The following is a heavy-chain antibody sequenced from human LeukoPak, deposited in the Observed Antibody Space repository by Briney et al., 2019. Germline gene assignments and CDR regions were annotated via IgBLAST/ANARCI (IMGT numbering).Heavy chain of an antibody. CDR3: ARRTIFGVVTFDY. CDR2: ISANGGET. Sequence: GGSLRLSCAASGFTFSIYAMNWVRQAPGKGLEWVSSISANGGETHYADSVKGRFTISRDNSKNTLYLQINNPRVEDTAVYYCARRTIFGVVTFDYWGQGTLVTVPS. V-gene: IGHV3-23*01. D-gene: IGHD3-3*01. J-gene: IGHJ4*02. CDR1: GFTFSIYA.